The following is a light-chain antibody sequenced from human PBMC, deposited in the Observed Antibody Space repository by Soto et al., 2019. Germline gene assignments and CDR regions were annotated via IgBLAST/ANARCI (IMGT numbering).Light chain of an antibody. Sequence: DIQLTQSPSSVSASVGDRVTITCRASQDISSDLAWYQHRPGKGPKFLIYAASTLQNGVPSRFSGTGSGTDFTLTIASLQPEDFATYFCPQASSFPLSFGGGTKVDMK. V-gene: IGKV1-12*01. CDR1: QDISSD. J-gene: IGKJ4*01. CDR3: PQASSFPLS. CDR2: AAS.